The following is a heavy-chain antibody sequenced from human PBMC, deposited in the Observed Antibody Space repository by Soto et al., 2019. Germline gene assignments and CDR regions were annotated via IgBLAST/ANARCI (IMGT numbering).Heavy chain of an antibody. CDR3: ASGIGGSYEGNYFDY. J-gene: IGHJ4*02. Sequence: QVQLQESGPGLVKPSQTLSLTCTVSGGSISSGGYYWSWIRQHPGKGLEWIGYIYYSGSTYYNPFLKSRLTIAVATSKNQSALKLSSVTAADTAVYYGASGIGGSYEGNYFDYWGQGTLVTVSS. CDR1: GGSISSGGYY. D-gene: IGHD1-26*01. CDR2: IYYSGST. V-gene: IGHV4-31*03.